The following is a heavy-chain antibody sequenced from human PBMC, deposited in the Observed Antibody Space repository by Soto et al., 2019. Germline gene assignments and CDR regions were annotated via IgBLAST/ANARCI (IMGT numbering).Heavy chain of an antibody. V-gene: IGHV3-11*05. J-gene: IGHJ4*02. D-gene: IGHD3-22*01. CDR3: ARGPDFYESSGYSDF. CDR1: GFTFRDYY. Sequence: GGSLRLSCEASGFTFRDYYMNWIRQAPGKGLEWVSYISSSSYTNYADSVEGRFTTSRDNAKNSLYLQMNSLRVEDTAVYYCARGPDFYESSGYSDFWGRGTVVTVSS. CDR2: ISSSSYT.